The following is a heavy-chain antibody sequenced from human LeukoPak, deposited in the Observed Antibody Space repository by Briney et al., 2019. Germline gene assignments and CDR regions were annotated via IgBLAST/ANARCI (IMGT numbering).Heavy chain of an antibody. Sequence: VASVKVSCKASGYPFSGYYLHWVQQARGQGLELMGWINPKTGGTGSVQKFLGRVTMTRDTSISTVYMDLKRLTLDDTAVYFCARVLKTDTSNFRFDSWGQGTLVTVSS. CDR3: ARVLKTDTSNFRFDS. J-gene: IGHJ5*01. V-gene: IGHV1-2*02. CDR1: GYPFSGYY. D-gene: IGHD4-11*01. CDR2: INPKTGGT.